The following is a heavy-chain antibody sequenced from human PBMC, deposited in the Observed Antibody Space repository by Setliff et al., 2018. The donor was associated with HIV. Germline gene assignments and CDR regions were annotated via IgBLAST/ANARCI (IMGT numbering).Heavy chain of an antibody. CDR1: GFTFSDYY. CDR2: ISSGGDII. CDR3: ASQRYYYDSSGSLGDYYFDN. V-gene: IGHV3-11*04. Sequence: PGGSLRLSCAASGFTFSDYYMSWIRQAPGKGMEWILYISSGGDIIYYADSVKGRFTISRNNAKNSLYLQMNSLRAEDTAIYYCASQRYYYDSSGSLGDYYFDNWGQGTLVTVSS. J-gene: IGHJ4*02. D-gene: IGHD3-22*01.